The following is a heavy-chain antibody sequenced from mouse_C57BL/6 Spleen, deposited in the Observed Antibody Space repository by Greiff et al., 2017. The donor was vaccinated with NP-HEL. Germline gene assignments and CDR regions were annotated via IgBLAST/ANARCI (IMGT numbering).Heavy chain of an antibody. D-gene: IGHD1-1*01. CDR2: IYIGNGYT. J-gene: IGHJ1*03. Sequence: EVKLEESGAELVRPGSSVKMSCKTSGYTFTSYGINWVKQRPGQGLEWIGYIYIGNGYTEYNEKFKGKATLTSDISSSTAYMQLSSLTSEDSAIYFCARTGDYGSSYPVWYFDVWGTGTTVTVSS. CDR1: GYTFTSYG. CDR3: ARTGDYGSSYPVWYFDV. V-gene: IGHV1-58*01.